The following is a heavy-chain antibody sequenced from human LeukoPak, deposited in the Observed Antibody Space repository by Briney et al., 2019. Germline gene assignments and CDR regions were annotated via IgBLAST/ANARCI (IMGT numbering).Heavy chain of an antibody. CDR1: GFTFDDYA. CDR2: ISWNSGSI. V-gene: IGHV3-9*01. J-gene: IGHJ4*02. Sequence: PGGSLRLSCAASGFTFDDYAMHWVRQAPGKGLEWVSGISWNSGSIGYVDSVKGRFTISRDNAKNSLYLQMNSLRAEDTAVYYCARDPGYGLDYWGQGTLVTVSS. D-gene: IGHD5-18*01. CDR3: ARDPGYGLDY.